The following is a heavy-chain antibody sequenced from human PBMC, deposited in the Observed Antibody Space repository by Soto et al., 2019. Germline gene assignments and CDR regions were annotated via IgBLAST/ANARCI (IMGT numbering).Heavy chain of an antibody. J-gene: IGHJ4*02. CDR1: GFAFSMYW. CDR3: ARDGTGSSALDH. V-gene: IGHV3-7*04. D-gene: IGHD2-2*01. CDR2: IKQDGSER. Sequence: EVQLVESGGGLVQPGGSLRLSCAGTGFAFSMYWMTWVRRAPGKGLEWVANIKQDGSERNYADSVKGRFTISRDNAKNSLNLQMNSLRVEDAAIYYCARDGTGSSALDHWGQGTLVTVSS.